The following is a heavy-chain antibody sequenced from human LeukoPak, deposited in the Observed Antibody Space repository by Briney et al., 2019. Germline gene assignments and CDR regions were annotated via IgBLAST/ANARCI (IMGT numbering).Heavy chain of an antibody. CDR1: DYSISSGYY. CDR2: IYHSGST. CDR3: ARQTINHYYGSGSYSHMGKRDYYYYGMDV. Sequence: PSETLSLTCTVSDYSISSGYYWGWIRQPPGEGLEWIGTIYHSGSTYYNPSLKSRVTISEDTSKSQFYLKLSSVTAADTAVYYCARQTINHYYGSGSYSHMGKRDYYYYGMDVWGQGTTVTVSS. V-gene: IGHV4-38-2*02. J-gene: IGHJ6*02. D-gene: IGHD3-10*01.